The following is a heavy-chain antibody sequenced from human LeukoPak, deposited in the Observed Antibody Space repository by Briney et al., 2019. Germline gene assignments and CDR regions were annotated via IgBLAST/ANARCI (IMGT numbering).Heavy chain of an antibody. Sequence: GASVTVSFKVSGYTLTELSMHWVRQAPGKGLEWMGGFDPEDGETIYAQKFQGRVTMTEDTSTDTAYMELSSLRSEDTAVYYCATGIAAAGGAFDIWGQGTMVTVSS. CDR2: FDPEDGET. V-gene: IGHV1-24*01. D-gene: IGHD6-13*01. CDR1: GYTLTELS. CDR3: ATGIAAAGGAFDI. J-gene: IGHJ3*02.